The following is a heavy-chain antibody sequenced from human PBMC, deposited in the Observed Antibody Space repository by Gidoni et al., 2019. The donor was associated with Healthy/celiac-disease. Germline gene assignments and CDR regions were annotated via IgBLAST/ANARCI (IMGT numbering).Heavy chain of an antibody. CDR1: GGSISSSSYY. CDR2: IYYSGST. D-gene: IGHD3-10*01. CDR3: ARVGYYGSGSYYFDY. V-gene: IGHV4-39*07. Sequence: QLQLQESGPGLVKPSETLSLTCTVSGGSISSSSYYWGWIRQPPGKGLEWIGSIYYSGSTYYSPSLKSRVTISVDTSKDQFSLKLSSVTAADTAVYYCARVGYYGSGSYYFDYWGQGTLVTVSS. J-gene: IGHJ4*02.